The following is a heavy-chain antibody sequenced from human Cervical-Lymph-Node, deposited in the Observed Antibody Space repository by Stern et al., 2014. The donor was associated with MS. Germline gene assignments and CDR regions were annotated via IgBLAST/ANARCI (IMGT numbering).Heavy chain of an antibody. J-gene: IGHJ4*02. CDR1: GYTFTTYY. CDR3: ARVLSLATSDS. V-gene: IGHV1-46*01. CDR2: FNPSGGKT. Sequence: VQLVESGAEIRKPGASVKISCEASGYTFTTYYMHWVRQAPGQGLEWVALFNPSGGKTTYAQRFQGRVTVTGDTSTSTVYMELTGPRSEDTAVYYCARVLSLATSDSWGQGTLVIVSS. D-gene: IGHD1-1*01.